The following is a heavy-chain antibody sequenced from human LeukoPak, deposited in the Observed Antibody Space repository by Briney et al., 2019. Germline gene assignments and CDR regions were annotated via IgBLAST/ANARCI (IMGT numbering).Heavy chain of an antibody. V-gene: IGHV3-21*01. CDR3: ASFDFWSGKPLDY. CDR1: GFTFSSCS. CDR2: ISSSSSYI. Sequence: TGGSLRLSCAASGFTFSSCSMNWVRQAPGKGLEWVSSISSSSSYIYYADSVKGRFTISRDNAKNSLYLQMNSLRAEDTAVYYCASFDFWSGKPLDYWGQGTLVTVSS. D-gene: IGHD3-3*01. J-gene: IGHJ4*02.